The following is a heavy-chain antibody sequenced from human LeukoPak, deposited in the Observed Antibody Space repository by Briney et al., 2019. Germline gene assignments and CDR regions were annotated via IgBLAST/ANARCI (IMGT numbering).Heavy chain of an antibody. V-gene: IGHV3-11*01. CDR1: GFTFSDYY. CDR2: ISSSGSTI. CDR3: ARVRSTDYYYGMDV. J-gene: IGHJ6*02. Sequence: GGSLRLSCAASGFTFSDYYMSWIRQAPGKGLEWVSYISSSGSTIYYADSVKGRFTISRDNAKNSLYLQMNSLRAEDTAVYYCARVRSTDYYYGMDVWGQGTTVTVSS.